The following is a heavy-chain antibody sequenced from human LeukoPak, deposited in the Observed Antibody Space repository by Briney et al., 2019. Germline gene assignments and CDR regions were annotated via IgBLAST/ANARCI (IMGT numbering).Heavy chain of an antibody. V-gene: IGHV4-59*12. Sequence: SETLSLTCTVSGGSISSYYWSWIRQPPGKGLEWIGHIYYSGSTNYNPSLKSRVTMSVDTSKNTFSLNLKSVTAADTAVYYCARDGYNPVAFDIWGQGTVVTVSS. CDR1: GGSISSYY. J-gene: IGHJ3*02. D-gene: IGHD5-24*01. CDR3: ARDGYNPVAFDI. CDR2: IYYSGST.